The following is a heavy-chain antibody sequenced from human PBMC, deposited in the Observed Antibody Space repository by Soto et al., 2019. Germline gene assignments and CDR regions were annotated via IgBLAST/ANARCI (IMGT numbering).Heavy chain of an antibody. V-gene: IGHV1-69*01. CDR1: GGTFSSET. CDR3: ATLVPAPIKLFPRLGWFDP. D-gene: IGHD2-2*02. CDR2: IISITDTA. Sequence: QVQLVQSGAEVKKPGSSVKVSCKASGGTFSSETITWVRQAPGQGLEWMGGIISITDTANYAQNFQGRVTITADESTSTVYMELSSLRSEDTAVYYCATLVPAPIKLFPRLGWFDPWGQGTLVTVSS. J-gene: IGHJ5*02.